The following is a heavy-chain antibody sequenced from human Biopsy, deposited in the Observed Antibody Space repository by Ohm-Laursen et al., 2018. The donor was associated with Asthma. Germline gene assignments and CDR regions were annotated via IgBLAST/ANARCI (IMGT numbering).Heavy chain of an antibody. CDR3: AGCQVGYSSGWSLLLKKIYYSGMDV. D-gene: IGHD6-19*01. V-gene: IGHV1-69*13. Sequence: SVYASCKAPGGTFSNFAISWVRQAPGHGLEWLGGIMTVFGTTKYAQKFQGRVTITADESTSTAYMEGTSLRSEDTAIYYCAGCQVGYSSGWSLLLKKIYYSGMDVWGQGTAVTVSS. CDR1: GGTFSNFA. CDR2: IMTVFGTT. J-gene: IGHJ6*02.